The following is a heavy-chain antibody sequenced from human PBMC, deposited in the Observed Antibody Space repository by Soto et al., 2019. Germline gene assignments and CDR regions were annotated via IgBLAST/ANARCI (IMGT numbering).Heavy chain of an antibody. V-gene: IGHV4-30-2*01. CDR1: GGSISSGGYS. Sequence: SETLSLTCAVSGGSISSGGYSWSWIRQPPGKGLEWIGYIYHSGSTYYNPSLKSRVTISVDRSKNQFSLKLSSVTAADTAVYYCAREEDCSGGSCYSGWFDPWGQGTLVTV. CDR3: AREEDCSGGSCYSGWFDP. D-gene: IGHD2-15*01. CDR2: IYHSGST. J-gene: IGHJ5*02.